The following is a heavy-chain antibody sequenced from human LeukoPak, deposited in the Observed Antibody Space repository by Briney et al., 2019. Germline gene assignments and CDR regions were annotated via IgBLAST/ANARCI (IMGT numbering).Heavy chain of an antibody. V-gene: IGHV1-2*02. Sequence: ASVKVSCKASGYTFTGYYMHWVRQAPGRGLEWMGWINPISGGTNYAQKFQGRVTMTRDTSISTAYMELSRLRSDDTAVCYCARVQAECSGGSCYYNYWGQGTLVTVSS. J-gene: IGHJ4*02. CDR2: INPISGGT. D-gene: IGHD2-15*01. CDR1: GYTFTGYY. CDR3: ARVQAECSGGSCYYNY.